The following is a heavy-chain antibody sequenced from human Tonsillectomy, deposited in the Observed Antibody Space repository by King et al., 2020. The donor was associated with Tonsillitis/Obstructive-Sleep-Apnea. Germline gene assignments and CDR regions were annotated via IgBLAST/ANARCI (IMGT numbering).Heavy chain of an antibody. D-gene: IGHD2-2*02. CDR1: GFTFSSYS. CDR3: ARDRGGVGDIVVVPAAIQFDY. Sequence: VQLVESGGGLVQPGGSLRLSGAASGFTFSSYSMNWVRQAPGKGLEWVSYISSSSSTIYYADSVKGRFTISRDNAKNSLYLQMNSLRDEDTAVYYCARDRGGVGDIVVVPAAIQFDYWGQGTLVTVSS. J-gene: IGHJ4*02. V-gene: IGHV3-48*02. CDR2: ISSSSSTI.